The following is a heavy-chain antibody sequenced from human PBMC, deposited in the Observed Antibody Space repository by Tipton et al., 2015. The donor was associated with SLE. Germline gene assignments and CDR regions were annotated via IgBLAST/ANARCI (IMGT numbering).Heavy chain of an antibody. Sequence: TLSLTCTVSGGSISSSSYYWGWIRQPPGKGLEWIGSIYYSGSTYYNPSLKSRVTISVDTSKNQFSLKLSSVTAADTAVYYCARAGVTIFGVVEAGSSYMDVWGKGTPVTVSS. CDR3: ARAGVTIFGVVEAGSSYMDV. D-gene: IGHD3-3*01. CDR1: GGSISSSSYY. J-gene: IGHJ6*03. CDR2: IYYSGST. V-gene: IGHV4-39*07.